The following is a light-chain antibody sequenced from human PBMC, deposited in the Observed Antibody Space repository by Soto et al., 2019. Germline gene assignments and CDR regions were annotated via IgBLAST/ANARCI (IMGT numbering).Light chain of an antibody. CDR3: SSYTSSSPYV. CDR2: DVS. CDR1: SSDVGGYNY. Sequence: HSVLTQPASVSGSPGQSITISCTGTSSDVGGYNYVSWYQQHPGKAPKLMIYDVSNRPSGVSNRFSGSKSGNTASLTISGLQAEVEADYYCSSYTSSSPYVIGTGTKSPS. V-gene: IGLV2-14*01. J-gene: IGLJ1*01.